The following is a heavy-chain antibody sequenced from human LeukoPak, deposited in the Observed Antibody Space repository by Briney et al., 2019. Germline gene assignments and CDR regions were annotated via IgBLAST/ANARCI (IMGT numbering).Heavy chain of an antibody. D-gene: IGHD5-12*01. CDR1: GFTVSSNY. J-gene: IGHJ4*02. CDR2: IYSGSNT. CDR3: ATLVAKH. V-gene: IGHV3-53*01. Sequence: PGGSLRLSCAASGFTVSSNYMSWVRQAPGKELEWVSVIYSGSNTYYADSVKGRFTISRDNSKNTLYLQMNSLRVEDTAVYYCATLVAKHWGQGTLVTVSS.